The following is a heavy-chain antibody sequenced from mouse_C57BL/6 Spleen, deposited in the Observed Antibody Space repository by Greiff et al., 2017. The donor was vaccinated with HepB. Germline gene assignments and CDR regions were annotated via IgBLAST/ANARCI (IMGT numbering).Heavy chain of an antibody. V-gene: IGHV1-9*01. CDR3: ASVPFSGITRGFAY. J-gene: IGHJ3*01. CDR1: GYTFTGYW. CDR2: ILPGSGST. D-gene: IGHD1-1*01. Sequence: VQLQQSGAELMKPGASVKLSCKATGYTFTGYWIEWVKQRPGHGLEWIGEILPGSGSTNYNEKFKGKATFTADTSSNTAYMQLSSLTTEDSAIYYCASVPFSGITRGFAYWGQGTLVTVSA.